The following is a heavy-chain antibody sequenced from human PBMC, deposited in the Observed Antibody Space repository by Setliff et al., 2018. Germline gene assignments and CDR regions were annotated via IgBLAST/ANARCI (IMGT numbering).Heavy chain of an antibody. J-gene: IGHJ3*01. V-gene: IGHV4-34*01. CDR1: GGSFSGYY. CDR3: ARPNCSGGDCYSSAFDV. D-gene: IGHD2-15*01. Sequence: SETLSLTCAVYGGSFSGYYWTWIRLSPGKGLEWIGEINHYGSTNYNPSLKSRVTISVDTSKNQFSLKLSSVTAADTALYYYARPNCSGGDCYSSAFDVWGHGTTVTVSS. CDR2: INHYGST.